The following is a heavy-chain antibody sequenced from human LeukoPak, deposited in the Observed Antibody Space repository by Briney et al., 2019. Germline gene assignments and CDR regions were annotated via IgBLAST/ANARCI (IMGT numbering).Heavy chain of an antibody. CDR2: ISAYNGNT. V-gene: IGHV1-18*01. J-gene: IGHJ4*02. CDR1: GYTFTSYG. Sequence: GASVKVSCKASGYTFTSYGISWVRQAPGQGLEWMGWISAYNGNTNYAQKLQGRVTMTTDTSTSTAYMELRSLRSDDTAVYYCARHVGSVPAVAGHFDYWGQGTLVTVSS. CDR3: ARHVGSVPAVAGHFDY. D-gene: IGHD6-19*01.